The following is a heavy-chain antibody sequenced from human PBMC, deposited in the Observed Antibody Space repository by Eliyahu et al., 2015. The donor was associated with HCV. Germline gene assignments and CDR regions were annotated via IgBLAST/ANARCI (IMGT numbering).Heavy chain of an antibody. CDR3: AKATGATYYTALDS. Sequence: EVRLLESGGGLVQPGGSLRLSCAASGFTFSNYAMTWVRQAPGKGLEWVSVVTGNGGSTFYADSVKGRFTISRDNSKNTLFLQMNSLRVEDTAIYYCAKATGATYYTALDSWGQGTLVTVSP. CDR1: GFTFSNYA. D-gene: IGHD3-3*01. CDR2: VTGNGGST. V-gene: IGHV3-23*01. J-gene: IGHJ4*02.